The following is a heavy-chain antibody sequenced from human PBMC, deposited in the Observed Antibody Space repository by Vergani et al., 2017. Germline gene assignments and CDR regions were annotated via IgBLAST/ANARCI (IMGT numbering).Heavy chain of an antibody. Sequence: EVQLLESGGGLVQPGGSLRLSCAASGFTFSSYAMSWVRQAPGKGLEWVSAISGSGGSTYYADSVKGRFTISRDNSKNTLYLQMNSLRAEDTAVYYCAKDPYSSSWGGPYYFVYWGQGTLVTVSS. J-gene: IGHJ4*02. CDR1: GFTFSSYA. D-gene: IGHD6-13*01. CDR3: AKDPYSSSWGGPYYFVY. CDR2: ISGSGGST. V-gene: IGHV3-23*01.